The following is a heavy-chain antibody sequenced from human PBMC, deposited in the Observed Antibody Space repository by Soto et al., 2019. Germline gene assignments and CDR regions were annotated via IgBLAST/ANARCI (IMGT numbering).Heavy chain of an antibody. CDR1: GGSFSGYY. Sequence: SETLSLTCAVYGGSFSGYYWSWIRQPPGKGLEWIGEINHSGSTNYNPSLKSRVTISVDTSKNQFSLKLSSVTAADTAVYYCARVRGTAGKRYFDYWGPGTLVTVSS. D-gene: IGHD6-13*01. CDR3: ARVRGTAGKRYFDY. J-gene: IGHJ4*02. CDR2: INHSGST. V-gene: IGHV4-34*01.